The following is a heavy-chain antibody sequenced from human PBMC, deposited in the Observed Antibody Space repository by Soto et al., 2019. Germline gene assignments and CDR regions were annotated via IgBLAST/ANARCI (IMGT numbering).Heavy chain of an antibody. Sequence: QVQLVQSGAEVKKPGSSVKVSCKASGGTFSSYAISWVRQAPGQGLEWMGGIIPIFGTANYAQKFQGRVTITADESTSTAYMELSSLRSDDTAVYYCARDLGLRLLMVYDSGAFDIWGQGTMVTVSS. CDR2: IIPIFGTA. CDR3: ARDLGLRLLMVYDSGAFDI. J-gene: IGHJ3*02. V-gene: IGHV1-69*01. D-gene: IGHD2-8*01. CDR1: GGTFSSYA.